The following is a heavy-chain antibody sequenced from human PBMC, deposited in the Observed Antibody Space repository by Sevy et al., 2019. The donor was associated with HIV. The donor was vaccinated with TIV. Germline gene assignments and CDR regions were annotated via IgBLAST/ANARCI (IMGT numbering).Heavy chain of an antibody. CDR1: GFSFSSYW. Sequence: GGSLRLSCAASGFSFSSYWMHWVRQAPGKGLEWVANIKQDESEKYYVACVKGRFTISRDNAKNSVYLQMNSLRPEDTAIYYCAGGNSGSFDYWGQGTLVTVSS. CDR2: IKQDESEK. D-gene: IGHD3-22*01. CDR3: AGGNSGSFDY. J-gene: IGHJ4*02. V-gene: IGHV3-7*01.